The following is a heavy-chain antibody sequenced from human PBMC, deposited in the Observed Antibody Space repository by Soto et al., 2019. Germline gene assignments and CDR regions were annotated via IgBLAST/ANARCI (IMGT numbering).Heavy chain of an antibody. Sequence: ASVKVSCKASGHSLNKYDINWVRQAPGQGLEWMGWVNPNSGETGFAQKFQGRITMTRNTSINTVYMELRSLRSDDTAVYFCSDTGCPWGQGTLVTVSS. CDR3: SDTGCP. CDR2: VNPNSGET. J-gene: IGHJ5*02. D-gene: IGHD5-12*01. V-gene: IGHV1-8*01. CDR1: GHSLNKYD.